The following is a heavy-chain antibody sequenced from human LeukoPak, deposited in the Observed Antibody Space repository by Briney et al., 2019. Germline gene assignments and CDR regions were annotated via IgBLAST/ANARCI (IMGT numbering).Heavy chain of an antibody. CDR3: ARSRGYVDTAMADAFDI. J-gene: IGHJ3*02. D-gene: IGHD5-18*01. Sequence: PGGSLRLSCAASGFTVSSNYMSWVRQAPGKGLEWVSVIYSGGSTYYADSVKGRFTISRDNSKNTLYLQMNSLRAEDTAVYYCARSRGYVDTAMADAFDIWGQGTMVTVSS. CDR2: IYSGGST. CDR1: GFTVSSNY. V-gene: IGHV3-53*01.